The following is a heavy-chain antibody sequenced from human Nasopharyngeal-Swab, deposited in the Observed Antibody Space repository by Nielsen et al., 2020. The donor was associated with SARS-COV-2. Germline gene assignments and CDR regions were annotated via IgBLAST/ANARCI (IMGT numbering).Heavy chain of an antibody. CDR3: ARHVRQGLVLTDY. D-gene: IGHD3/OR15-3a*01. J-gene: IGHJ4*02. CDR2: INHSGST. V-gene: IGHV4-34*01. Sequence: SETLSLTCAVYGGSFSSYYWSWIRQPPGKGLEWIGEINHSGSTNYNPSLKSRVTISVDTSKNQFSLKLSSVTAADTAVYYCARHVRQGLVLTDYWGQGTLVTVSS. CDR1: GGSFSSYY.